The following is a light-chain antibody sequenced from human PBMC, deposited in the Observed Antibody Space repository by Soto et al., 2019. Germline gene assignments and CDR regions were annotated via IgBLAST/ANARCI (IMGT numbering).Light chain of an antibody. CDR1: QSISTF. V-gene: IGKV1-5*01. Sequence: DIQMTQSPSSLSASVGDRVTITCRASQSISTFLNWYQQRPGKAPELLIYAASNLQSGVPSRFSGSESGTEFTLTISSLQPDDFATYYCQHYNTYSWTFGQGTKVDI. J-gene: IGKJ1*01. CDR2: AAS. CDR3: QHYNTYSWT.